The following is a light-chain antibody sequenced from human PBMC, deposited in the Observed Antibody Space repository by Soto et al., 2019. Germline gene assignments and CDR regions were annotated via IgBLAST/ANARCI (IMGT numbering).Light chain of an antibody. Sequence: QSVLTQPPSASGTPGQRVTISCSGSSSNIGSNTVNWYQQLPGTAPKLLIYSNTQRPSGVPDRFSGSKSGTSASLAISGLQSEDEADYYCQSYDTSPSGYVFGGGTKLTVL. CDR3: QSYDTSPSGYV. V-gene: IGLV1-44*01. CDR1: SSNIGSNT. J-gene: IGLJ1*01. CDR2: SNT.